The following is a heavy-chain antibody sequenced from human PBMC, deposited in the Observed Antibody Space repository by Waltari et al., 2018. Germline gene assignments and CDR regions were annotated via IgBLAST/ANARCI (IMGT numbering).Heavy chain of an antibody. CDR3: AKGLGGPILLWFGELFDWFDP. CDR2: ISGSGGST. D-gene: IGHD3-10*01. CDR1: GFTFSSYA. J-gene: IGHJ5*02. V-gene: IGHV3-23*01. Sequence: EVQLLESGGGLVQPGGSLRLSCAASGFTFSSYAMSWVRQAPGKGREWVSAISGSGGSTYYADSVKGRFTISRDNSKNTLYLQMNSLRAEDTAVYYCAKGLGGPILLWFGELFDWFDPWGQGTLVTVSS.